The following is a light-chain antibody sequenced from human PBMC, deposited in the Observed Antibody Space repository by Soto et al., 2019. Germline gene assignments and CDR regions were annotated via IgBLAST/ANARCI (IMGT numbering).Light chain of an antibody. J-gene: IGKJ1*01. Sequence: DIQMAQSPSTLSGSVGGRVTMSSRASQTISSWLAWYQQKPGKAPKLLIYKASTLKSGVPSRFSGSGSGTEFTLTISSLQPDDFATYYCQHYNSYSEAFGQGTKVDIK. CDR1: QTISSW. V-gene: IGKV1-5*03. CDR2: KAS. CDR3: QHYNSYSEA.